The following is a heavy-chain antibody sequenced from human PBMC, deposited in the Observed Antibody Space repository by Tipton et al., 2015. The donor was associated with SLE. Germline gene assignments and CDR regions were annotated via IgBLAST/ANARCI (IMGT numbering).Heavy chain of an antibody. CDR2: ISYDGSNK. D-gene: IGHD5-12*01. CDR3: AREQSGYDYIDF. J-gene: IGHJ4*02. V-gene: IGHV3-30-3*01. Sequence: SLRLSCAASGFTFSTYAMHWVRQAPGKGLEWVAVISYDGSNKYYADSVKGRFTMSRDNSKNTLYLQMNSLRAEDTAVYYCAREQSGYDYIDFWGQGTLVTVSS. CDR1: GFTFSTYA.